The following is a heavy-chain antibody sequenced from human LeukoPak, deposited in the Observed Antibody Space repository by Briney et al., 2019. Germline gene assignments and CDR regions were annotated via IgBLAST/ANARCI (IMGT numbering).Heavy chain of an antibody. CDR2: MNPNSGNT. CDR1: GYTFTSYD. CDR3: ARGPALVGHSSSSEGSDP. V-gene: IGHV1-8*01. Sequence: ASVKVSCKASGYTFTSYDINWVRQATGQGLEWMGWMNPNSGNTGYAQKFQGRVTMTRNTSISTAYMELSNLRSEDTAVYYCARGPALVGHSSSSEGSDPWGQGTLVTVSS. J-gene: IGHJ5*02. D-gene: IGHD6-6*01.